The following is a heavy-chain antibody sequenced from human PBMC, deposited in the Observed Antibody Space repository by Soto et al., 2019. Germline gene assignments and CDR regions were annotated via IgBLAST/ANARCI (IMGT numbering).Heavy chain of an antibody. CDR3: AKDIGSVLGTVNH. V-gene: IGHV3-53*05. D-gene: IGHD1-7*01. CDR2: IYSNGGT. J-gene: IGHJ4*02. CDR1: GFPVSSNY. Sequence: PGGSLRLSCAVSGFPVSSNYMSWVRQAPGKGLEWVSVIYSNGGTYFADSVKGRFTISRDNSKNTLYLQMDSLRVDDTALYYCAKDIGSVLGTVNHWGQGTPVTVSS.